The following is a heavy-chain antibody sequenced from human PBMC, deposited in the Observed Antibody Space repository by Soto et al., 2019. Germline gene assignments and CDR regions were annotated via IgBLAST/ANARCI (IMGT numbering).Heavy chain of an antibody. CDR3: ARPGYSSSWYEYYYYGMDV. Sequence: SVKVSCKASGGTFSSYAISWVRQAPGQGLEWMGGIIPIFGTANYAQKFQGRVTITADESTSTAYMELSSLRSEDTAVYYCARPGYSSSWYEYYYYGMDVWGQGTTVTVSS. J-gene: IGHJ6*02. D-gene: IGHD6-13*01. CDR1: GGTFSSYA. CDR2: IIPIFGTA. V-gene: IGHV1-69*13.